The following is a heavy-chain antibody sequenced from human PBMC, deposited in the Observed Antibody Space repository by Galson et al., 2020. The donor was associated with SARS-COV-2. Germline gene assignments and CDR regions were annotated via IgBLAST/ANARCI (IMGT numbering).Heavy chain of an antibody. J-gene: IGHJ4*02. Sequence: SGASLSGYYWNWIRQPPEKGLEWIGEINQSGNTNYNPSLRSRVTISVDTSKNQFSLKLTSVTAADTAFYYCARVASAAGISGGFDYWGQGALVTVSS. CDR2: INQSGNT. D-gene: IGHD6-13*01. V-gene: IGHV4-34*01. CDR1: GASLSGYY. CDR3: ARVASAAGISGGFDY.